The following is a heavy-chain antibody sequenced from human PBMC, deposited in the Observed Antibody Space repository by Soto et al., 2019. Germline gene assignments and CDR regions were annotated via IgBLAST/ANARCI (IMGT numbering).Heavy chain of an antibody. CDR2: IVVGSGNT. D-gene: IGHD3-10*01. J-gene: IGHJ6*02. Sequence: GAAVKVSCKASGFTFTSSAVQWVRQARGQRLEWIGWIVVGSGNTNYAQKFQERVTITRDMSTSTAYMELSSLRSEVTSVYYCAAGANDPFINMVRGAPSYYGMDVWGQGTTVTVSS. CDR1: GFTFTSSA. CDR3: AAGANDPFINMVRGAPSYYGMDV. V-gene: IGHV1-58*01.